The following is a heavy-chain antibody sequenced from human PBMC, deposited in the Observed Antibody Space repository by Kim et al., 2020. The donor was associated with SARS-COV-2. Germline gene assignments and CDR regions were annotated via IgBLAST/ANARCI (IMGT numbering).Heavy chain of an antibody. D-gene: IGHD1-26*01. CDR1: GDTFSSYA. V-gene: IGHV1-69*13. Sequence: SVKVSCKASGDTFSSYAVSWVRQAPGQGLEWMGGIIPVFGTTNYAQRFQDKVTITADESTNAAYMELRSLRFEDTAVYYCARDRVGATGGRHYYYGMDVWGKGTTVIVSS. CDR2: IIPVFGTT. CDR3: ARDRVGATGGRHYYYGMDV. J-gene: IGHJ6*04.